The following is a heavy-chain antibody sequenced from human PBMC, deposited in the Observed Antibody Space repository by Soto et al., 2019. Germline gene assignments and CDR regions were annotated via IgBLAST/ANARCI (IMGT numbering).Heavy chain of an antibody. D-gene: IGHD3-22*01. Sequence: TSETLSLTCTVSGGSVSSGSYYWSWIRQPPGKGLEWIGYIYYSGSTNYNPSLKSRVTISVDTSKNQFSLKLSSVTAADTAVYYCARVGEYYDSSGLFDYWGQGTLVTVSS. V-gene: IGHV4-61*01. CDR3: ARVGEYYDSSGLFDY. J-gene: IGHJ4*02. CDR1: GGSVSSGSYY. CDR2: IYYSGST.